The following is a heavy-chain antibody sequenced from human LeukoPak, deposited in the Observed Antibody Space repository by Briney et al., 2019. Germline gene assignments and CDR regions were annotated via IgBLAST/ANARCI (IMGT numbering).Heavy chain of an antibody. D-gene: IGHD6-13*01. CDR2: IYYSGST. CDR3: ARRTSSSWYRIGWFDP. J-gene: IGHJ5*02. Sequence: SETLSLTCTVSGGSISSSRYYWGWIRQPPGKGLEWIGSIYYSGSTYYNPSLKSRVTISVDTSKNQFSLKLSSVTAADTAVYYCARRTSSSWYRIGWFDPWGQGTLVTVSS. V-gene: IGHV4-39*07. CDR1: GGSISSSRYY.